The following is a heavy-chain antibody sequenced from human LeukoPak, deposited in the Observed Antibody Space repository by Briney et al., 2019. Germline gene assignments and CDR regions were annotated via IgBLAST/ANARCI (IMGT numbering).Heavy chain of an antibody. J-gene: IGHJ4*02. V-gene: IGHV1-18*01. CDR2: ISTYNGNT. CDR3: ARDRAGSAWYTTFDY. CDR1: GYTFTDYN. Sequence: ASVKVSCKASGYTFTDYNFSWMRQAPGQGLEWMGWISTYNGNTNYAQKLQGRVTMTTDTSTSRVYMDLRSLRSDDTAVYYCARDRAGSAWYTTFDYWGQGTLVTVSS. D-gene: IGHD6-19*01.